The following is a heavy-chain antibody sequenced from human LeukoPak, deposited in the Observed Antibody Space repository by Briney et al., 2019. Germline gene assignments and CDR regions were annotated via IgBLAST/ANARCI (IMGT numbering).Heavy chain of an antibody. Sequence: ASVKVSCKASGYTFTGYYMHWVRQAPGQGLEWMGWINPNSGDTNYAQNFQGRVTMTRDTSFTTAYMELSRLRSDDTAVYYCARDRLRLGYERTNWLDPWGQGTLVTVSS. CDR2: INPNSGDT. CDR3: ARDRLRLGYERTNWLDP. V-gene: IGHV1-2*02. J-gene: IGHJ5*02. CDR1: GYTFTGYY. D-gene: IGHD2-15*01.